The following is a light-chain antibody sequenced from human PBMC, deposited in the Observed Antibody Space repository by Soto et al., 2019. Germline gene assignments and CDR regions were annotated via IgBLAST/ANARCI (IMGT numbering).Light chain of an antibody. J-gene: IGKJ1*01. CDR3: QQYNSYSEA. CDR2: DAS. V-gene: IGKV1-5*01. CDR1: QSLNSL. Sequence: DIPMTQAPSTLSASFGERVTITCRASQSLNSLLAWYQQKPGRAPKLLIYDASTLESGVPSRFSGSGSGTEFTLTISSLQTDDFATYYCQQYNSYSEAFGQGTKVDI.